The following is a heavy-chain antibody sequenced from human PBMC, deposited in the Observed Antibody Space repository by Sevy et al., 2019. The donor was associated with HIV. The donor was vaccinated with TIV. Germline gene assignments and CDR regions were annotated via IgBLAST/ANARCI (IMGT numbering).Heavy chain of an antibody. D-gene: IGHD6-13*01. CDR1: GFTFNIYS. CDR2: ISSSSNS. J-gene: IGHJ4*02. V-gene: IGHV3-21*01. Sequence: GGSLRLSCAASGFTFNIYSMNWVRQAPGKGLEWVSSISSSSNSYYADSLKGRFTVSRDNAKNSLYLQMNSLRAEDTAAYYCARASQQLVLLREYYFDYWGQGTLVTVSS. CDR3: ARASQQLVLLREYYFDY.